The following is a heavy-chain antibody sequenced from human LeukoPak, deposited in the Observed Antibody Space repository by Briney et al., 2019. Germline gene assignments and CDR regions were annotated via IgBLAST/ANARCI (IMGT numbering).Heavy chain of an antibody. D-gene: IGHD4-11*01. J-gene: IGHJ3*02. CDR1: GFPVSSNY. CDR3: ARPGDLTTNDAFDI. CDR2: IDTGGST. Sequence: GGSLRLSCAASGFPVSSNYMSWVRQAPGKGLRGVSVIDTGGSTYYAESVKGRFTISRDNSQNTLYLQMNSLRAVDTAVYYCARPGDLTTNDAFDIWGQGTMVTVSS. V-gene: IGHV3-66*01.